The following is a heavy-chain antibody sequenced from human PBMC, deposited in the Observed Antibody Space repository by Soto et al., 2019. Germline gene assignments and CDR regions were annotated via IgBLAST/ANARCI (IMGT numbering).Heavy chain of an antibody. CDR1: GFTFSSYD. CDR3: ARAYDFWSGYYYDY. CDR2: IGTAGDT. Sequence: GGSLRLSCAASGFTFSSYDMHWVRQATGKGLEWVSAIGTAGDTYYQGSVKGRFTISRENAKNSLYLQMNSLRAGDTAVYYCARAYDFWSGYYYDYWGQGTLVTVSS. J-gene: IGHJ4*02. V-gene: IGHV3-13*01. D-gene: IGHD3-3*01.